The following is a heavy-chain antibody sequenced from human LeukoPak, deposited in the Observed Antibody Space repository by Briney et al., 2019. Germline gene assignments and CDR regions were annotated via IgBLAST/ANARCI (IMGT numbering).Heavy chain of an antibody. CDR2: ISYDGSNK. CDR1: GFTFSSYG. D-gene: IGHD6-19*01. V-gene: IGHV3-30*18. J-gene: IGHJ3*02. CDR3: AKDQGIAVAGTDDAFDI. Sequence: GGSLRLSCAASGFTFSSYGIHWVRQAPDKGLEWVAVISYDGSNKYYADSVKGRFILYRDNSKKTMYLQMNSLRADDTAVYYCAKDQGIAVAGTDDAFDIWGQGTRVTVSS.